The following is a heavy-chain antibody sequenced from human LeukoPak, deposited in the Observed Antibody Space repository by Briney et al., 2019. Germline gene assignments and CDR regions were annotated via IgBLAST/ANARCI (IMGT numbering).Heavy chain of an antibody. V-gene: IGHV3-33*01. D-gene: IGHD3-16*01. CDR1: GFTFSSFG. J-gene: IGHJ6*02. Sequence: GSLRLSCAASGFTFSSFGMHWVRQAPGKGLEWVAVIWSDGNNKYYADSVKGRFTISRDNSKNTLYLQMNSLRAEDTAVYYCARDMTYYYGMDVWGQGTTVTVSS. CDR3: ARDMTYYYGMDV. CDR2: IWSDGNNK.